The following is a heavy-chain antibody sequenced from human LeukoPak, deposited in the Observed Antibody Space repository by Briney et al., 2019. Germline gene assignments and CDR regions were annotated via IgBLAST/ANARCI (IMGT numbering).Heavy chain of an antibody. V-gene: IGHV4-38-2*01. J-gene: IGHJ4*02. CDR3: ARVRRGLFSSSWYPEYYFDY. D-gene: IGHD6-13*01. CDR1: GYSISSGYY. Sequence: SETLSLTCAVSGYSISSGYYWGWIRQPPGKGLEWIGSIYHSGSTYYNPSLKSRVTISVDTSKNQFSLKLSSVTAADTAAYYCARVRRGLFSSSWYPEYYFDYWGQGTLVTVSS. CDR2: IYHSGST.